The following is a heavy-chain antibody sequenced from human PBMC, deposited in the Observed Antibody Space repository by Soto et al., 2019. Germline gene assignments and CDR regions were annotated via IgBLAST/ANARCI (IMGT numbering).Heavy chain of an antibody. V-gene: IGHV3-11*01. D-gene: IGHD4-17*01. CDR2: ISSSGSTI. CDR3: AREKTTSYGDFHNYYYYYMDV. CDR1: GFTFSDYY. J-gene: IGHJ6*03. Sequence: GGSLRLSCAASGFTFSDYYMSWIRQAPGKGLEGVSYISSSGSTIYYADSVKGRFTISRDNAKNSLYLQMNSLRAEDTAVYYCAREKTTSYGDFHNYYYYYMDVWGKGTTVTVSS.